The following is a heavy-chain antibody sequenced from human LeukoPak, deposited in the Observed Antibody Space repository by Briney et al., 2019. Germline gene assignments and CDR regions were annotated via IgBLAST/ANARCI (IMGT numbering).Heavy chain of an antibody. CDR2: MNPNSGNT. CDR3: ARGHRVRSGSSWPVV. CDR1: GYTFTSYD. V-gene: IGHV1-8*01. D-gene: IGHD6-13*01. J-gene: IGHJ6*02. Sequence: GASVKVSCKASGYTFTSYDINCVRQATGQGLEWMGWMNPNSGNTGYAQKFQGRVTMTRNTSISTAYMELSSLRSEDTAVYYCARGHRVRSGSSWPVVWGQGTTVTVSS.